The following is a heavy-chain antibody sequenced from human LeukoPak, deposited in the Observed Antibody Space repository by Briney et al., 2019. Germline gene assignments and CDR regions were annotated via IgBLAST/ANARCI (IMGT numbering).Heavy chain of an antibody. CDR2: INPNSGGT. V-gene: IGHV1-2*02. D-gene: IGHD2-2*01. CDR1: WYTFTGYY. CDR3: ARRIVVVPAARYYYMDV. J-gene: IGHJ6*03. Sequence: GASVKVPFKGSWYTFTGYYMHWVRQAPGQGPEWMGWINPNSGGTNYAQKFQGRVTMTRDTSISTAYMELSRLRSDDTAVYYCARRIVVVPAARYYYMDVWGKGTTVTVSS.